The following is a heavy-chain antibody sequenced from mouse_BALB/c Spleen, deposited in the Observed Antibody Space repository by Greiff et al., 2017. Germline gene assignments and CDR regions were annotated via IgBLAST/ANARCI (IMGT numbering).Heavy chain of an antibody. Sequence: QVQLQQSGAELVRPGTSVKVSCKASGYAFTNYLIEWVKQRPGQGLEWIGVINPGSGGTNYNEKFKGKATLTADKSSSTAYMQLSSLTSDDSAVYYCSRSGDYYFDYWGQGTTLTVSS. D-gene: IGHD3-1*01. V-gene: IGHV1-54*03. CDR1: GYAFTNYL. J-gene: IGHJ2*01. CDR2: INPGSGGT. CDR3: SRSGDYYFDY.